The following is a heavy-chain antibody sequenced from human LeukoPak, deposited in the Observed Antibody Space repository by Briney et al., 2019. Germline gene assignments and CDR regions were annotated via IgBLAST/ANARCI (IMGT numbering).Heavy chain of an antibody. CDR3: ARNIGGVGY. J-gene: IGHJ4*02. V-gene: IGHV3-53*01. CDR2: IYSGGST. Sequence: GGSLRLSCAASGFTFSSYAMSWVRQAPGKGLEWVSVIYSGGSTYYADSMKGRFTISRDNSKNTLYLQMNSLRAEDTAVYYCARNIGGVGYWGQGTLVTVSS. D-gene: IGHD2-21*01. CDR1: GFTFSSYA.